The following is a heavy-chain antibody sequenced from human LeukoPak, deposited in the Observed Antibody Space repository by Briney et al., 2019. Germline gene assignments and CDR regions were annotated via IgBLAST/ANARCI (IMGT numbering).Heavy chain of an antibody. Sequence: GGSLRLSCAASGFTFSSHGMHWVRQAPGKGLEWVAIIWYGGSNKYYADSVKGRFTISRANSTNTLYLQMNRLRAEDTAVYYCAKDSGDIYYYYYMDVWGKGTTVTVSS. V-gene: IGHV3-30*02. CDR1: GFTFSSHG. CDR2: IWYGGSNK. CDR3: AKDSGDIYYYYYMDV. D-gene: IGHD1-1*01. J-gene: IGHJ6*03.